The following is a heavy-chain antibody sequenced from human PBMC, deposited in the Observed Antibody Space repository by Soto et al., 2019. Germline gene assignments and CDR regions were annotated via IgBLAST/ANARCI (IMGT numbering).Heavy chain of an antibody. CDR3: ARDGYNWNYDY. J-gene: IGHJ4*02. Sequence: QVQLVQSGAEVKKPGSSVKVSCKASGGTFSSYAISWVRQAPGQGREWMGGIIPIFGTANYAQKLQGRVTITAAEATSTAYMEMISLRSEDTAVYYCARDGYNWNYDYWGQGTLVTVSS. D-gene: IGHD1-7*01. V-gene: IGHV1-69*12. CDR2: IIPIFGTA. CDR1: GGTFSSYA.